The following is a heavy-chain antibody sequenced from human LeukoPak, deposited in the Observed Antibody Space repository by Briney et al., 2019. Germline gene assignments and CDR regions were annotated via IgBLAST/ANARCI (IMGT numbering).Heavy chain of an antibody. CDR1: GGSFSGYY. J-gene: IGHJ4*02. D-gene: IGHD5-12*01. CDR2: INHSGST. CDR3: ARTSHIVAATYDY. V-gene: IGHV4-34*01. Sequence: PSETLSLTCAVYGGSFSGYYWSWIRQPPGKGLEWIGEINHSGSTNYNPSLKSRVTISVDTSKNQFSLKLSSVTAADTAVYYCARTSHIVAATYDYWGQGTLVTVSS.